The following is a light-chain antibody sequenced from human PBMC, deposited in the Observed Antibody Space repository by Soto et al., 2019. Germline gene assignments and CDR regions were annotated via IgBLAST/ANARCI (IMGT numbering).Light chain of an antibody. CDR1: QRVNTC. J-gene: IGKJ1*01. Sequence: DIQMTQSPSTLSASVGDRVSITCRASQRVNTCLAWYQQKPGKAPTLLIYDASSLQSGVPSRFSGSGSGTEFTLTISSPQPDDFATYYCQQYQIDWTFGQGTKVEIK. CDR2: DAS. CDR3: QQYQIDWT. V-gene: IGKV1-5*01.